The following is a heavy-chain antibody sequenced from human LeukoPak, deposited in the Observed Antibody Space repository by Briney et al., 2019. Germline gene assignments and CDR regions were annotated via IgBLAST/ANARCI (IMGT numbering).Heavy chain of an antibody. Sequence: SGGSLRLSCAASGFTFSSYGMSWVRQAPGKGLEWVSAISGSGGSTYYADSVKGRFTISRDNSKNTLYLQMNSLRAEDTAVYYCAKSRSYYYGSGSYHLDYWGQGTLVTVSS. CDR2: ISGSGGST. CDR1: GFTFSSYG. J-gene: IGHJ4*02. V-gene: IGHV3-23*01. CDR3: AKSRSYYYGSGSYHLDY. D-gene: IGHD3-10*01.